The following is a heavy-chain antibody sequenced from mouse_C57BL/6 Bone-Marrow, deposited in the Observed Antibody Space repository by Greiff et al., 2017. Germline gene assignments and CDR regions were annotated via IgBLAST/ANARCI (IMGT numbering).Heavy chain of an antibody. CDR2: IWAGGST. CDR1: GFSLPSYG. J-gene: IGHJ1*01. V-gene: IGHV2-9*02. CDR3: ARTGTGYFDV. D-gene: IGHD4-1*01. Sequence: VKLVESGPGLVAPSQSLSITCTVSGFSLPSYGVHWVRQPPGKGLEWLGVIWAGGSTNYNSALMSRLSISKDNSKSQVFLKMKSLQTDATAMYSCARTGTGYFDVWGAGTTVTVSS.